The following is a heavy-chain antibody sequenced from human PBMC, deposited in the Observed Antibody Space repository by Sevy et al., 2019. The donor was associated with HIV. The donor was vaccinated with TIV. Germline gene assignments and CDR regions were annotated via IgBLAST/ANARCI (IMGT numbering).Heavy chain of an antibody. CDR2: IGHSGSDT. CDR1: GFTFSNYA. J-gene: IGHJ3*02. V-gene: IGHV3-23*01. D-gene: IGHD3-22*01. Sequence: GGSLRLSCAASGFTFSNYAMSWVRQAPGKGLEWVSAIGHSGSDTFYADSVKGRFTISRDNSKNTLYLQMNRLRGEDTALYYCAKDITTIVGDAFDIWGQGTMVTLSS. CDR3: AKDITTIVGDAFDI.